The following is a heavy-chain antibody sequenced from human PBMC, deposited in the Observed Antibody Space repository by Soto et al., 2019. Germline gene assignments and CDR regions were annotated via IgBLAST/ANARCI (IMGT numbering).Heavy chain of an antibody. D-gene: IGHD2-2*01. V-gene: IGHV3-11*01. CDR1: GFTFSDYY. Sequence: QVQLVESGGGLVKPGGSLRLSCAASGFTFSDYYMSWIRQAPGKGLEWVAYISSSGSTIYYADSVKGRFTISRDNAKNSLYLQMNSLRAEDTAVYYCARGRLRLVPAAKRGWFDPWGQGTLVTVSS. CDR2: ISSSGSTI. CDR3: ARGRLRLVPAAKRGWFDP. J-gene: IGHJ5*02.